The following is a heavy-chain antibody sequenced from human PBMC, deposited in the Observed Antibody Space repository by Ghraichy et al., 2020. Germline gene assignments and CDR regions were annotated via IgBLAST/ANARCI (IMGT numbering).Heavy chain of an antibody. J-gene: IGHJ3*02. D-gene: IGHD1-26*01. V-gene: IGHV3-23*01. CDR3: AKDHQWELLEGVHAFDI. Sequence: LSLTCAASGFTFSSYAMSWVRQAPGKGLEWVSAISGSGGSTYYADSVKGRFTISRDNSKNTLYLQMNSLRAEDTAVYYCAKDHQWELLEGVHAFDIWGQGTMVTVSS. CDR2: ISGSGGST. CDR1: GFTFSSYA.